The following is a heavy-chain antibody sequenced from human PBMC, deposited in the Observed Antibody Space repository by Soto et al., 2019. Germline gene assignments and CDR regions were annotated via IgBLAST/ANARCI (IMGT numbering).Heavy chain of an antibody. Sequence: QVQLQESGPGVVKPSESLSLTCIVSGGSISTGGFYWSWIRQFPGKGLEWIGQIYYSGSTFYNPSLQGRVIISFYISENQFSLHLSSVTAADTAVYYCSRREAYGSGSYSRFHPWGQGTLVTVSS. CDR3: SRREAYGSGSYSRFHP. CDR1: GGSISTGGFY. V-gene: IGHV4-31*03. CDR2: IYYSGST. J-gene: IGHJ5*02. D-gene: IGHD3-10*01.